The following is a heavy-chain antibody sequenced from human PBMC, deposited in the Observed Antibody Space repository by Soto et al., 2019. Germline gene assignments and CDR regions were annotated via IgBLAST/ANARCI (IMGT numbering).Heavy chain of an antibody. D-gene: IGHD3-10*01. CDR2: INGGSGNT. CDR1: GFTFTSYA. Sequence: ASVKVSCKSSGFTFTSYAIHWLRQAPGQRPQWMGWINGGSGNTKNSQDFQGRVTFTRDTFATTAYLELSSLRSEDTAVYYCARVPPWGNSAGDYYIQHFDSWGQGTLVTVSS. J-gene: IGHJ4*02. CDR3: ARVPPWGNSAGDYYIQHFDS. V-gene: IGHV1-3*01.